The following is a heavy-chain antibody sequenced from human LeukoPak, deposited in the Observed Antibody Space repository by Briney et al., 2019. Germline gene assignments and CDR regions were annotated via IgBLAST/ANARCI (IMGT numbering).Heavy chain of an antibody. V-gene: IGHV4-4*02. CDR3: ATTTRAIFGVVTFDY. D-gene: IGHD3-3*01. Sequence: SGTLSLTCAVSGGSISSSNWWSWVRQPPGKGLEWIGEIYHSGSTNYNPSLKSRVTISVDTSKNQFSLKLSSVTAADTAVYYCATTTRAIFGVVTFDYWGQGTLVTVSS. CDR1: GGSISSSNW. J-gene: IGHJ4*02. CDR2: IYHSGST.